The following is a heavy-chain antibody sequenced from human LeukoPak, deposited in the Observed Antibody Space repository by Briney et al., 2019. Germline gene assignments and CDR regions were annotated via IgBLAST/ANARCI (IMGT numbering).Heavy chain of an antibody. CDR3: ARDPKRGFQADDVFHI. CDR2: INPSGGST. Sequence: ASVKVSCKASGYTFTSYYMHWVRQAPGQGLEWMGIINPSGGSTSYAQKFQGRITMTRDMSTSTVYMELSSLRSEDTAVYYCARDPKRGFQADDVFHIWGQGTMVTVSS. CDR1: GYTFTSYY. V-gene: IGHV1-46*01. D-gene: IGHD3-10*01. J-gene: IGHJ3*02.